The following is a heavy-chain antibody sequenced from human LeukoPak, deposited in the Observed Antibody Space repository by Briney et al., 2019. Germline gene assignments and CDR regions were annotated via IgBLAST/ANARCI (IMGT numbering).Heavy chain of an antibody. CDR2: ITSKPYGGTT. CDR1: GFTFSSYA. J-gene: IGHJ4*02. D-gene: IGHD3-22*01. Sequence: PGGSLRLSCAASGFTFSSYAMSWVRQAPGKGLEWVGFITSKPYGGTTEYAASVKGRFTISRDDSKNIAYLQMNSLKTEDTAVFYCTRTGDYYDSSTYYYGLDYWGQGTLVTVSS. CDR3: TRTGDYYDSSTYYYGLDY. V-gene: IGHV3-49*04.